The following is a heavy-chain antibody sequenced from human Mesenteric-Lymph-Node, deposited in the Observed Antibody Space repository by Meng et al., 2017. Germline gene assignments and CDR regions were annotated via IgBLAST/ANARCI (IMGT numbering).Heavy chain of an antibody. CDR2: ISASAATT. CDR1: GFTVSSNY. CDR3: AKNPPYCGGNCYSDF. D-gene: IGHD2-21*02. V-gene: IGHV3-23*01. J-gene: IGHJ4*02. Sequence: GESLKISCAASGFTVSSNYMSWVRQAPGKGLEWVSAISASAATTYYADSVKGRFTISRDSSKNTLYLQMSSLRAEDTALYYCAKNPPYCGGNCYSDFWGQGTLVTVSS.